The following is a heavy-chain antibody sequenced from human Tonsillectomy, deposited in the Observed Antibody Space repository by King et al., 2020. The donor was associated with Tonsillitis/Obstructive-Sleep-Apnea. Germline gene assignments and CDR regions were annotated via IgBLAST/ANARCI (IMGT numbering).Heavy chain of an antibody. CDR1: GYTFTSYG. J-gene: IGHJ4*02. CDR3: ARDLGPYVVVPAAKPDFDY. V-gene: IGHV1-18*01. Sequence: QLVQSGAEVKKPGASVKVSCKASGYTFTSYGISWVRQAPGQGLEWMGWISAYNGNTNYAQKLQGRVTMTTDTSTSTAYMELRSLRSDDTAVYYCARDLGPYVVVPAAKPDFDYWGQGTLVTVSS. CDR2: ISAYNGNT. D-gene: IGHD2-2*02.